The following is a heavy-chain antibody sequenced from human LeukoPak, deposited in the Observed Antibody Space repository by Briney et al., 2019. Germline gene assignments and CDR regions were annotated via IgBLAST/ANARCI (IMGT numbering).Heavy chain of an antibody. Sequence: SETLSLTCTVSGGSISSSSYYWGWIRQPPGKGLEWIGSIYYSGSTYYNPSLKSRVTISVDTSKNQFSLKLSSVTAADTAVYYCARGRRGSGWLYFDYWGQGTLVTVSS. CDR1: GGSISSSSYY. J-gene: IGHJ4*02. D-gene: IGHD6-19*01. CDR3: ARGRRGSGWLYFDY. V-gene: IGHV4-39*07. CDR2: IYYSGST.